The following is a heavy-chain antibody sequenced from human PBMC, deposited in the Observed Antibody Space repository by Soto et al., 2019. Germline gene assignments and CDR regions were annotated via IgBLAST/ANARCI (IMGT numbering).Heavy chain of an antibody. CDR3: ARDRYYGSGSYYRHPAKTLRNWFDP. J-gene: IGHJ5*02. D-gene: IGHD3-10*01. Sequence: SETLSLTCTVSGGSISSYYWSWIRQPPGKELEWIGYIYYSGSTNYNPSLKSRVTISVDTSKNQFSLKLSSVTAADTAVYYCARDRYYGSGSYYRHPAKTLRNWFDPWGQGTLVTVSS. CDR1: GGSISSYY. CDR2: IYYSGST. V-gene: IGHV4-59*01.